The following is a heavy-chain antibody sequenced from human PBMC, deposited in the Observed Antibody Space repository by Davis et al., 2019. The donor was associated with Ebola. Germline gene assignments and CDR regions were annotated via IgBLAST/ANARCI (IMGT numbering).Heavy chain of an antibody. J-gene: IGHJ4*02. Sequence: AASVKVSCKASGYTFTSYDINWVRQAPGQGLEWMGIINPSGGSTSYAQKFQGRVTMTTDTSTNTAYMDLRSLRSDDTAVYYCAEGYSSAWYYFDFWGQGTLVT. V-gene: IGHV1-46*01. D-gene: IGHD6-19*01. CDR2: INPSGGST. CDR3: AEGYSSAWYYFDF. CDR1: GYTFTSYD.